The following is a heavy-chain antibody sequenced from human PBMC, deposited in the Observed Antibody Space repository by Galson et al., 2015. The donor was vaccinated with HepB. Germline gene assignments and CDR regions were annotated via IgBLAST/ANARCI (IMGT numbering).Heavy chain of an antibody. CDR1: GFTFSTFW. D-gene: IGHD3-16*01. CDR3: VRHLDGYAYCYGLDV. Sequence: SLRLSCAASGFTFSTFWMTWVRQAPGKGLEWVANIKQDGSEKYYVDSVKGRFTISRDNAKNSLYLQMNSLRAEDTAVYYCVRHLDGYAYCYGLDVWGQGTTVTVSS. V-gene: IGHV3-7*01. CDR2: IKQDGSEK. J-gene: IGHJ6*02.